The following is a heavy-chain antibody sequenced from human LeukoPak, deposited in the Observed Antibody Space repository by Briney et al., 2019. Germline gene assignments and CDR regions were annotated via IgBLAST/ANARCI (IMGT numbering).Heavy chain of an antibody. CDR1: GGTFSSYA. Sequence: ASVKVSCKASGGTFSSYAISWVRQAPGQGLEWMGGIIPIFGTANYAQKFQGRVTITTDESTSAAYMELSSLRSEDTAVYYCAGSYYYDSSGYSFDYWGQGTLVTVSS. CDR2: IIPIFGTA. J-gene: IGHJ4*02. V-gene: IGHV1-69*05. CDR3: AGSYYYDSSGYSFDY. D-gene: IGHD3-22*01.